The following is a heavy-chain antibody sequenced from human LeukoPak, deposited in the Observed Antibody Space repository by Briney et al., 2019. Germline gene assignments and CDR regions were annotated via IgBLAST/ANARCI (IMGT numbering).Heavy chain of an antibody. D-gene: IGHD6-6*01. V-gene: IGHV4-39*01. CDR1: GGSISSSRYY. Sequence: PSETLSLTCTVSGGSISSSRYYWGWIRQPPGKGLEWIGSIYYSGSTYYNPSLKSRVTISVDTSKNQFSLKLNSVTATDTAEYYCATGYYSSSSVAANFDYWGQGILVTVSS. CDR2: IYYSGST. J-gene: IGHJ4*02. CDR3: ATGYYSSSSVAANFDY.